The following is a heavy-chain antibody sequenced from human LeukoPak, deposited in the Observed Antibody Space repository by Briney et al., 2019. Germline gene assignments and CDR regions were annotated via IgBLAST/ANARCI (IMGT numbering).Heavy chain of an antibody. V-gene: IGHV3-9*01. CDR1: GFTFDDYA. CDR2: ISWNSGSI. J-gene: IGHJ4*02. D-gene: IGHD2-2*01. Sequence: PGRSLRLSCAASGFTFDDYAMHWVRQAPGKGLEWVSGISWNSGSIGYADSVKGRFTISRDNAKNSLYLQMNSLRAEDTALCYCAKDMGYCSSTSCYVFDYWGQGTLVTVSS. CDR3: AKDMGYCSSTSCYVFDY.